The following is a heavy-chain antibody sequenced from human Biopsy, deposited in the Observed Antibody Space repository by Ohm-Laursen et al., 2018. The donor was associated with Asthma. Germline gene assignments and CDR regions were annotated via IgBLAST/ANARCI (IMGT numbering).Heavy chain of an antibody. D-gene: IGHD3-10*01. CDR3: ARAVDYSHYYGIDV. Sequence: ASVKVSCKTSGYTFNSAGITWVRQAPGQGLEWMGLISVYNGNTKVAQKLQDRVTMITDTSTSTAYMELKSLRSDDTAVYFCARAVDYSHYYGIDVWGQGTTVTVS. J-gene: IGHJ6*02. CDR1: GYTFNSAG. CDR2: ISVYNGNT. V-gene: IGHV1-18*01.